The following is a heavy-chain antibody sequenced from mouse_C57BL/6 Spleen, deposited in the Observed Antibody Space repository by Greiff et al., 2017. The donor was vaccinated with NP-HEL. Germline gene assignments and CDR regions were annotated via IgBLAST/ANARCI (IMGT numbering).Heavy chain of an antibody. CDR1: GYAFSSSW. CDR2: IYPGDGDT. D-gene: IGHD4-1*01. CDR3: ARANWDGAWFAD. Sequence: QVQLKESGPELVKPGASVKISCKASGYAFSSSWMNWVKQRPGKGLEWIGRIYPGDGDTNYNGKFKGKATLTADKSSSTAYMQLSSLTSEDSAVYFCARANWDGAWFADWGQGTLVTVSA. J-gene: IGHJ3*01. V-gene: IGHV1-82*01.